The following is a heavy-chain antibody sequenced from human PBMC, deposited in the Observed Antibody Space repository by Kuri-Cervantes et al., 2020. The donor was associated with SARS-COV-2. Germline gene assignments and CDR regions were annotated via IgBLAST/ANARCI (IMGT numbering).Heavy chain of an antibody. CDR2: INHSGST. J-gene: IGHJ2*01. D-gene: IGHD6-6*01. V-gene: IGHV4-34*01. Sequence: SETLSLTCAVYGESFIGYYWSWVRQPPGKGLEWIGDINHSGSTNYNPSLKSRVTISVDTSKNQFSLKLSSVTAADTAVYYCAQSRSIAARRPWYFDLWGRGTLVTVSS. CDR3: AQSRSIAARRPWYFDL. CDR1: GESFIGYY.